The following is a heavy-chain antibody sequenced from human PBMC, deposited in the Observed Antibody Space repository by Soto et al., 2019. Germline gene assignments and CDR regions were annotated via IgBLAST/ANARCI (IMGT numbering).Heavy chain of an antibody. CDR2: MNPNSGNT. J-gene: IGHJ5*02. D-gene: IGHD6-19*01. CDR1: GYTFTSYG. Sequence: QVQLVQSGAEVKKPGASVKVSCKASGYTFTSYGINWVRQATGQGLEWMGWMNPNSGNTGYAQKSQGRVTMTSDTPGRSAYMELSGLRSEDTAVHYCARADSSGWPWGQGTLVTVSS. V-gene: IGHV1-8*01. CDR3: ARADSSGWP.